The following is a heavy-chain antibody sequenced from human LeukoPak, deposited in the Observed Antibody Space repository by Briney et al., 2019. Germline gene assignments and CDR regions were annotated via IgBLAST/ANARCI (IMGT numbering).Heavy chain of an antibody. Sequence: ASVKVSCKASGYTFTSYAMHWVRQAPGQGLEWMGWISAYNGNTNYAQKLHGRVTMTTDTSTSTAYMELRSLRSDDTAVYYCARGRLSSGSYLDYFDYWGQGTLVTVSS. D-gene: IGHD3-10*01. CDR1: GYTFTSYA. J-gene: IGHJ4*02. CDR2: ISAYNGNT. V-gene: IGHV1-18*01. CDR3: ARGRLSSGSYLDYFDY.